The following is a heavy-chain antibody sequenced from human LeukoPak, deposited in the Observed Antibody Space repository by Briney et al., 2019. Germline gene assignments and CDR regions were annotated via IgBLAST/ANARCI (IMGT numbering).Heavy chain of an antibody. J-gene: IGHJ4*02. Sequence: PSETLSLTCTVSGGSISSYYWSWVRQPPGKGLEWVGYIYYSGSTNYNPSLKSGDTKSEETSKKQFSLKMSSVTAADTAVYYCARGTGYYDFWSGYPAGFDYWGQGTLVTVSS. V-gene: IGHV4-59*12. CDR1: GGSISSYY. D-gene: IGHD3-3*01. CDR3: ARGTGYYDFWSGYPAGFDY. CDR2: IYYSGST.